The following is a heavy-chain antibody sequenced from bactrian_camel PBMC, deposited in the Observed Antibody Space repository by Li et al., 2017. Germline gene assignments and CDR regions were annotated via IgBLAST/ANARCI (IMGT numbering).Heavy chain of an antibody. Sequence: VQLVESGGGLVQPGGSLRLSCAASGFTFSSYIMTWVRQAPGKGLEYVSVITNTGTTTYYADSVKGRFTISQDKGKNTVYLLMNSLKPDDSGTYYCAYDSGTTPDLCRRRGPGGYFGQGTQVTVS. J-gene: IGHJ4*01. CDR2: ITNTGTTT. CDR1: GFTFSSYI. V-gene: IGHV3S40*01. D-gene: IGHD3*01.